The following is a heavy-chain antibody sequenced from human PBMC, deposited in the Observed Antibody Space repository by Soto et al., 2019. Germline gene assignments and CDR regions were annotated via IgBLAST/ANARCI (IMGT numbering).Heavy chain of an antibody. J-gene: IGHJ6*02. V-gene: IGHV3-30-3*01. CDR3: ARDLTAIAASRNYYYGMDV. CDR2: ISYDGSNK. D-gene: IGHD6-13*01. Sequence: PGGSLRLSCAASGFTFSSYAMHWVRQAPGKGLEWVAVISYDGSNKYYADSVKGRFTISRDNSKNTLYLQMNSLRAEDTAVYYCARDLTAIAASRNYYYGMDVWGQGTTVTVSS. CDR1: GFTFSSYA.